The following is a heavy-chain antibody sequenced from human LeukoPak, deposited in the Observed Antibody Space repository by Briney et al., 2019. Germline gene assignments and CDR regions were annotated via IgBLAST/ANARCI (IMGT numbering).Heavy chain of an antibody. D-gene: IGHD2/OR15-2a*01. Sequence: PGGSLRLSCAASGFTFSNYDMHWVRQATGKGLERVSSIGTVGDTYYSDSVKGRITISRENAKNSWYLQMSSLRAGDTAVYYCLRDCNNIRCSGARMDVWGQGTTVIVSS. CDR2: IGTVGDT. V-gene: IGHV3-13*01. J-gene: IGHJ6*02. CDR1: GFTFSNYD. CDR3: LRDCNNIRCSGARMDV.